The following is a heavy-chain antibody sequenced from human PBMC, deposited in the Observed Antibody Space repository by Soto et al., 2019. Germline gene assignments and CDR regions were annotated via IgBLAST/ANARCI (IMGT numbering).Heavy chain of an antibody. CDR1: GDSIKSNVW. Sequence: SETLSLTCSVSGDSIKSNVWWSWVRQPPGKGLEWIGEIFHKGITYYNPSFESRVTMSVDKSKNQFSLLLTSVTATDTAMYYCARDVAVPGESDRFDQWGQGIMVTVSS. D-gene: IGHD6-19*01. J-gene: IGHJ4*02. V-gene: IGHV4-4*02. CDR2: IFHKGIT. CDR3: ARDVAVPGESDRFDQ.